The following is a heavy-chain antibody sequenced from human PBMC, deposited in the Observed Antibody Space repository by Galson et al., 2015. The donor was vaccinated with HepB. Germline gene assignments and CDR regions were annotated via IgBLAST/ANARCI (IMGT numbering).Heavy chain of an antibody. CDR3: ARDRGSGWEYYYYGMDV. J-gene: IGHJ6*02. CDR1: GDSVSSNSAA. V-gene: IGHV6-1*01. D-gene: IGHD6-19*01. Sequence: CAISGDSVSSNSAAWNWIRQSPSRGLEWLGRTYYRSKWYNDYAVSAKSRITINPDTSKNQFSLQLNSVTPEDTAVYYCARDRGSGWEYYYYGMDVWGQGTTVTVSS. CDR2: TYYRSKWYN.